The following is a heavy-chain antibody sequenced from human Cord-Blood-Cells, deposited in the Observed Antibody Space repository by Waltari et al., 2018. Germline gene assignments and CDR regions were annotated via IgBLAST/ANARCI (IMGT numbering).Heavy chain of an antibody. CDR2: ISYDGSNK. CDR1: GFTFSSYG. CDR3: AKDHILLPLEY. V-gene: IGHV3-30*18. Sequence: QVQLVESGGGVVQPGRSRRLSCAASGFTFSSYGMNWVRQAPGKGLEWVAVISYDGSNKYYADSVKGRFTISRDNSKNTLYLQMNSLRAEDTAVYYCAKDHILLPLEYWGQGTLVTVSS. D-gene: IGHD2-21*01. J-gene: IGHJ4*02.